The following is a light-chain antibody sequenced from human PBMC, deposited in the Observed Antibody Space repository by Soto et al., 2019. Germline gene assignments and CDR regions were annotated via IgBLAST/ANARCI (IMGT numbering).Light chain of an antibody. Sequence: EIVLTQSPGTLSLSPGERATLSCRASQSVSRSYLAWYQQKLGQPPRLLIYGASNRATGIPDRFSGSGSGTDFTLTIGRLEPEDFAVYYFQQYATSPPTFGGGTKVEIK. CDR2: GAS. CDR1: QSVSRSY. CDR3: QQYATSPPT. V-gene: IGKV3-20*01. J-gene: IGKJ4*01.